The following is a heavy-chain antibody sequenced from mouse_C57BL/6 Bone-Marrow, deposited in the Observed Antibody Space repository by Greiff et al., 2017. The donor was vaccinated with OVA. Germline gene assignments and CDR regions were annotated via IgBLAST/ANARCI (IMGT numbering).Heavy chain of an antibody. CDR3: ARWGIPITTVVEEYFDV. CDR1: GFTFSDYG. D-gene: IGHD1-1*01. Sequence: EVKLMESGGGLVKPGGSLKLSCAASGFTFSDYGMHWVRQAPEKGLEWVAYISSGSSTIYYADTVKGRFTISRDNAKNTLFLQMTSLRSEDTAMYYCARWGIPITTVVEEYFDVWGTGTTVTVSS. CDR2: ISSGSSTI. J-gene: IGHJ1*03. V-gene: IGHV5-17*01.